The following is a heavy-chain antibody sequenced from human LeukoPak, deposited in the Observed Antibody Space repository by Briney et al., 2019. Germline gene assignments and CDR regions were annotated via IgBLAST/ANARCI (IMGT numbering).Heavy chain of an antibody. Sequence: GASVKVSCKASGGTFNTFAISWVRQAPGQGLEWMGGIILFFGSSNYAQKFQDRLTITTDKSTTTAYMGLNSLTSEDTAVYYCARPDYSGFDWGFDFWGQGTLVTVSS. CDR3: ARPDYSGFDWGFDF. J-gene: IGHJ4*02. CDR2: IILFFGSS. CDR1: GGTFNTFA. V-gene: IGHV1-69*05. D-gene: IGHD5-12*01.